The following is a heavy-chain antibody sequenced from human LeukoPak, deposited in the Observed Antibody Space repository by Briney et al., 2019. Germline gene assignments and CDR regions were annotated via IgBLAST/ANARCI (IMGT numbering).Heavy chain of an antibody. Sequence: SVKVSCKASGGTFSNYAISWVRQAPGQGLEWMGGIIPIFGTANYAQKFHGRVTITADKSTSTAYMELSSLRSEDRAVYYCARERTLRDWFDAWGQGTLVTVSS. J-gene: IGHJ5*02. V-gene: IGHV1-69*06. CDR1: GGTFSNYA. D-gene: IGHD2-2*01. CDR2: IIPIFGTA. CDR3: ARERTLRDWFDA.